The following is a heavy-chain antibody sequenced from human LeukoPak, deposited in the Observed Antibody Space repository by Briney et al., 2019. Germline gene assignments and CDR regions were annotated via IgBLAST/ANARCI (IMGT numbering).Heavy chain of an antibody. CDR3: ARDRMEGLVSWYWFDP. V-gene: IGHV3-23*01. CDR2: TSGSGGST. CDR1: GFTFSSYA. D-gene: IGHD3/OR15-3a*01. Sequence: GGSLRLSCAASGFTFSSYAMSWVRQAPGKGLEWVSATSGSGGSTYYADPVKGRFTISRDNSKNTLYLQMNSLRAEDTAVYYCARDRMEGLVSWYWFDPWGQGTLVTVSS. J-gene: IGHJ5*02.